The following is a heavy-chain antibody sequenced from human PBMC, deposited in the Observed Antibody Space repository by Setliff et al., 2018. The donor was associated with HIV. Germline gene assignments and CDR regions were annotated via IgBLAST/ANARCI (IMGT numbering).Heavy chain of an antibody. CDR3: VRDQIGDVKVDGTWDT. J-gene: IGHJ5*02. V-gene: IGHV5-51*01. CDR1: GYKFTNYW. CDR2: INPSDLET. Sequence: GESLKISCKDPGYKFTNYWIGWVRQMPGQGLEWMGFINPSDLETRYRPSFQGQVTMSVDKSINTAFLQWSSLAASDTAMYYCVRDQIGDVKVDGTWDTWGQGTLVTVSS. D-gene: IGHD1-7*01.